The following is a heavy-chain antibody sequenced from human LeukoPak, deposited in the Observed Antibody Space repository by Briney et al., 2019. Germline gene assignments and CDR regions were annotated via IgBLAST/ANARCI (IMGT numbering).Heavy chain of an antibody. J-gene: IGHJ2*01. CDR3: ARDRIQLWLSWYFDL. D-gene: IGHD5-18*01. V-gene: IGHV3-74*01. Sequence: GGSLRLSCAASGFTFSSYWMHWVRQAPGKGLVWVSRINSDGSGTSYADSVKGRFTISRDNAKNSLYLQMNSLRAEDTAVYYCARDRIQLWLSWYFDLWGRGTLVTVSS. CDR1: GFTFSSYW. CDR2: INSDGSGT.